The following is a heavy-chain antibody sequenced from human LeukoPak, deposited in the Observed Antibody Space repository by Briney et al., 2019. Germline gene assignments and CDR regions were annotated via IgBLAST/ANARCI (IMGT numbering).Heavy chain of an antibody. CDR1: GYTLTELS. CDR3: ATARAQQDIVVVPAYDY. Sequence: ASVKVSCKVSGYTLTELSMHWVRQAPGKGLEWMGGFDPEDGETIYAQKFQGRVTMTGDTSTDTAYMELSSLRSEDTAVYYCATARAQQDIVVVPAYDYWGQGTLVTVSS. J-gene: IGHJ4*02. D-gene: IGHD2-2*01. CDR2: FDPEDGET. V-gene: IGHV1-24*01.